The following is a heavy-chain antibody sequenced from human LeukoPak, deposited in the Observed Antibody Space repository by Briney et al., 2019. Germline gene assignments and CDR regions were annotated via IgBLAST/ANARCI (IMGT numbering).Heavy chain of an antibody. J-gene: IGHJ4*02. CDR3: ARSRRNDGFDHDY. Sequence: SETLSLTCTVSGYSISTGYYWDWIRQPPGKGLEWIGTFYHGGSTYYNPSLKSRVTISVDTSKNQFSLKLSSVTAADTAVYYCARSRRNDGFDHDYWGQGTLVTVSS. D-gene: IGHD5-24*01. CDR2: FYHGGST. V-gene: IGHV4-38-2*02. CDR1: GYSISTGYY.